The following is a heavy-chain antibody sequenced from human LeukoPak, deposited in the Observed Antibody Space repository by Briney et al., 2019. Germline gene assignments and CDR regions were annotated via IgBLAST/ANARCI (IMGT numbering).Heavy chain of an antibody. CDR2: IYYSGST. V-gene: IGHV4-39*07. Sequence: PSETLSLTCTVSGGSISSSSYYWGWIRQPPGKGLEWIGSIYYSGSTYYNPSLKSRVTISVDTSKNQFSLKLSSVTAADTAVYYCAREVELRGWFDPWGQGTLVTVSS. CDR1: GGSISSSSYY. J-gene: IGHJ5*01. D-gene: IGHD1-7*01. CDR3: AREVELRGWFDP.